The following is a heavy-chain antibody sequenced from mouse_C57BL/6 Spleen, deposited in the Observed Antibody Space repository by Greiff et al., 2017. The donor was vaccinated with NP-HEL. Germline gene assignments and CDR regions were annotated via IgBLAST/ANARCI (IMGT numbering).Heavy chain of an antibody. CDR3: TRGGYYQYYYAMDY. CDR1: GYTFTDYE. D-gene: IGHD2-3*01. J-gene: IGHJ4*01. V-gene: IGHV1-15*01. CDR2: IDPETGGT. Sequence: VQLQQSGAELVRPGASVTLSCKASGYTFTDYEMHWVKQTPVHGLEWIGAIDPETGGTAYNQKFTGKAILTADKSSSTAYMELRSLTSEDSAVYYCTRGGYYQYYYAMDYWGQGTSVTVSS.